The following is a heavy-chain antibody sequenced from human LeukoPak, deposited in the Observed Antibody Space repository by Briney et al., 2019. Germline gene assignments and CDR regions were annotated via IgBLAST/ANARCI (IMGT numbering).Heavy chain of an antibody. CDR2: ISAYNGNT. D-gene: IGHD6-13*01. V-gene: IGHV1-18*01. J-gene: IGHJ6*03. CDR1: VYTFTIYG. CDR3: ARDCPIAAAGGGPYCYYYMDV. Sequence: GPSVKLSCNSSVYTFTIYGISWVRHAPAQGLEWMGCISAYNGNTNYAQKPQGRVTITTDTSTSTAYMELRSLRSDDTAVYYCARDCPIAAAGGGPYCYYYMDVWGKGTTVTVSS.